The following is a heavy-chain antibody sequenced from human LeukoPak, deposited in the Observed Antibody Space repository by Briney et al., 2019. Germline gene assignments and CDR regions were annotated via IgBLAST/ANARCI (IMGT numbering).Heavy chain of an antibody. V-gene: IGHV3-30*02. CDR2: IRYDGSNK. D-gene: IGHD6-19*01. CDR3: GKDRLLRQWLPYFDY. J-gene: IGHJ4*02. CDR1: GFTFSSYG. Sequence: GSLRLSCAASGFTFSSYGMHWVRQAPGKGLEWVAFIRYDGSNKYYADSVKGRFTISRDNSKNTLYLQMNSLRAEDTAVYYWGKDRLLRQWLPYFDYGAQGPLVPVS.